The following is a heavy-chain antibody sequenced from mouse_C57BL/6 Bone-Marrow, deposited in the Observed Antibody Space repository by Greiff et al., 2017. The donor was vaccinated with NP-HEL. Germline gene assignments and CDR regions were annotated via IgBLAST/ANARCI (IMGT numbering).Heavy chain of an antibody. CDR1: GYTFTDYE. D-gene: IGHD1-1*01. CDR3: TRFRGVCITTVVDRFDN. J-gene: IGHJ2*01. V-gene: IGHV1-15*01. Sequence: VQPQHSAAELVRPGASVTLSCKASGYTFTDYEIHWVKQTPVHGLAWIGAIDPETGGTAYNQKFKGQAILTADKSSSTAYMELRSLTSVDSAVYDCTRFRGVCITTVVDRFDNWGQGTTLTV. CDR2: IDPETGGT.